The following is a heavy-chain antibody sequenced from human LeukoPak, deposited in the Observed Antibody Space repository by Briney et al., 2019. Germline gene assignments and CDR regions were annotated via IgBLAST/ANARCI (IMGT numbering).Heavy chain of an antibody. Sequence: GASLKISCKGSGYCFTSYWIGWVRQMPGKGLEWIGIIYPGDSYTRYSPSFQGQVTISADKSISTAYLQWSSLKASDTAMYYCAKSSGYDFDYWGQGTLVTVSS. CDR1: GYCFTSYW. J-gene: IGHJ4*02. D-gene: IGHD5-12*01. V-gene: IGHV5-51*01. CDR3: AKSSGYDFDY. CDR2: IYPGDSYT.